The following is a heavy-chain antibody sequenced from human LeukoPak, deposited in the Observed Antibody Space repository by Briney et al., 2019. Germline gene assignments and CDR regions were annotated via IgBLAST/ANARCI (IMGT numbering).Heavy chain of an antibody. CDR2: ISGNGGST. Sequence: HAGGSLRLSRAASGFTFSSYEMNWVRQAPGKGLEWVASISGNGGSTYYADSVKGRFTISRDNSRNAVFLQMISPRDDDTAIYYCAKIERWLVHGFDLWGRGTLVTVSS. D-gene: IGHD6-19*01. CDR3: AKIERWLVHGFDL. J-gene: IGHJ2*01. CDR1: GFTFSSYE. V-gene: IGHV3-23*01.